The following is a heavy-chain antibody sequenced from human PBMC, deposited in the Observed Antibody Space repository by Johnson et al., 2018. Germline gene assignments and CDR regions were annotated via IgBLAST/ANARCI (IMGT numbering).Heavy chain of an antibody. J-gene: IGHJ3*02. CDR1: GGSFSDYW. CDR3: VRGGRRYGDGFDI. V-gene: IGHV4-59*01. D-gene: IGHD3-16*01. CDR2: FYYTGNT. Sequence: VQLVESGPGLVKPSETLSLTCTVSGGSFSDYWWSWIRQPPGKGLEWIAYFYYTGNTNSNPSLKSRVSVSADTSKRQLSRRLPSVTAADTALDYCVRGGRRYGDGFDIWGQGTMVPVSS.